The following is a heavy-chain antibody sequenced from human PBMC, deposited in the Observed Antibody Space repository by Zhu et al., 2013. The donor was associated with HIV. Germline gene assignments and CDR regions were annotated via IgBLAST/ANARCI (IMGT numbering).Heavy chain of an antibody. CDR3: ARDSGDYGRGYYFDK. CDR1: GGTFGRSG. J-gene: IGHJ4*02. CDR2: ITPQFAIA. D-gene: IGHD4-17*01. Sequence: QVQLVQSGAEVKKPGSSVRVSCKASGGTFGRSGISWLRQAPGQGLEWLGGITPQFAIANYAQKVQGRVTITADESTSTAYMELSGLRSEDTAVLYCARDSGDYGRGYYFDKWGQGTLVTVSS. V-gene: IGHV1-69*01.